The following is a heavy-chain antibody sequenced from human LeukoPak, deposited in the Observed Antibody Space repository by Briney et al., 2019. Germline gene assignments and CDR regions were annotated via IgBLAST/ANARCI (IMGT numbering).Heavy chain of an antibody. CDR3: ARGVDYYGSGSYLGP. D-gene: IGHD3-10*01. CDR2: ISSSGSTI. J-gene: IGHJ5*02. CDR1: GFTFSSYE. V-gene: IGHV3-48*03. Sequence: GGSLRLSCAASGFTFSSYEMNWVRQAPGKGLEWVSYISSSGSTIYYADPVKGRFTISRDNAKNSLYLQMNSLRAEDTAVYYCARGVDYYGSGSYLGPWGQGTLVTVSS.